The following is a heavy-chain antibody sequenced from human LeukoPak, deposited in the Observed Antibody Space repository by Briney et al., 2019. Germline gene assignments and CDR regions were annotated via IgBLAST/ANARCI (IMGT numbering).Heavy chain of an antibody. V-gene: IGHV3-30-3*01. D-gene: IGHD1-26*01. J-gene: IGHJ4*02. CDR3: ARDVATDFDY. Sequence: GGSLRLSCAASGFTVSSNYMIWVRQAPGKGLEWVAVISYDGSNKYYADSVKGRFTISRDNSKNTLYLQMNSLRAEDTAVYYCARDVATDFDYWGQGTLVTVSS. CDR2: ISYDGSNK. CDR1: GFTVSSNY.